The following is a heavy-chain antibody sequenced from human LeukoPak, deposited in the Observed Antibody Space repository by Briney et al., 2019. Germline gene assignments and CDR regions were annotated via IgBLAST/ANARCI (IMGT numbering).Heavy chain of an antibody. Sequence: ASVKVSCKASGGTFSSYAISWVRQAPGQGLEWMGGIIPIFGTANYAQKFQGRVTITADESTSTAYMELSSLRSEDTAVYYCARDLKTANWGSNHPFDYWGQGTLVTVSS. CDR3: ARDLKTANWGSNHPFDY. CDR2: IIPIFGTA. V-gene: IGHV1-69*13. J-gene: IGHJ4*02. CDR1: GGTFSSYA. D-gene: IGHD7-27*01.